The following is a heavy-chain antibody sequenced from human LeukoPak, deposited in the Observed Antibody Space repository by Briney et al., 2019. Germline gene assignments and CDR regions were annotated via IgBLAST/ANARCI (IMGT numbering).Heavy chain of an antibody. D-gene: IGHD3-10*01. V-gene: IGHV1-2*02. CDR1: GYIFTGYY. CDR3: ARGRLGTWFGELKA. J-gene: IGHJ5*02. CDR2: INANSGGT. Sequence: ASVKVSCKASGYIFTGYYMHWVRQAPGQGLEWMGWINANSGGTKYAQKFQGRVTMTRDTSISTAYMELSSLRSDDTAVYYCARGRLGTWFGELKAWGEGTLVSVSS.